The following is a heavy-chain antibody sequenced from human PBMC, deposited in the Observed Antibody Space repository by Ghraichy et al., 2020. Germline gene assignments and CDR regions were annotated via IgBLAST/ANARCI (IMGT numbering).Heavy chain of an antibody. J-gene: IGHJ6*02. CDR3: ARGALAEQHHNYYYYYGMDV. Sequence: ASVKVSCKASGYTFTSYDINWVRQATGQGLEWMGWMNPNSGNTGYAQKFQGRVTMTRNTSISTAYMELSSLRSEDTAVYYCARGALAEQHHNYYYYYGMDVWGQGTTVTVSS. V-gene: IGHV1-8*01. CDR1: GYTFTSYD. D-gene: IGHD1/OR15-1a*01. CDR2: MNPNSGNT.